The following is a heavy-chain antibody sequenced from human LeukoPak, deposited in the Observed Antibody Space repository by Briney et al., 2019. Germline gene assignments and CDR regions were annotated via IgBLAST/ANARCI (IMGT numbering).Heavy chain of an antibody. V-gene: IGHV4-59*01. CDR1: GGSISSYY. D-gene: IGHD6-13*01. CDR3: ARGVYIAAAQYGY. Sequence: TTSETLSLTCTVSGGSISSYYWSWIRQPPGKGLGWIGYIYYSGTTNYNPSLKSRVTISVDTSKNQFSLKLSSVTAADTAVYYCARGVYIAAAQYGYWGQGTLVTVSS. J-gene: IGHJ4*02. CDR2: IYYSGTT.